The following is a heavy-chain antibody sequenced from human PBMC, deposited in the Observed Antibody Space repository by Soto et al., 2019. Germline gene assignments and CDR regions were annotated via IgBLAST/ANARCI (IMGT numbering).Heavy chain of an antibody. Sequence: QVQLQESGPGLVKPSQTLSLTCTVSGGSISSGGYYWSWIRHHPGKGLEWSGYIYYSGSTYYNPSLQSRGTISGDTSKNQFSLKLRSVTAADTGVFYWARSISMIVGTYYYYGMDVWGQGTTVTVS. V-gene: IGHV4-31*03. CDR2: IYYSGST. CDR3: ARSISMIVGTYYYYGMDV. J-gene: IGHJ6*02. CDR1: GGSISSGGYY. D-gene: IGHD3-22*01.